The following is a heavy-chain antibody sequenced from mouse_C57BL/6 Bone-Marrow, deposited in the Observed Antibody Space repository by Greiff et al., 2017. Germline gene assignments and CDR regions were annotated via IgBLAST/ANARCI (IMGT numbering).Heavy chain of an antibody. Sequence: EVQLQQSGAELVRPGASVKLSCTASGFNIKDDYMHWVKQRPEQGLEWIGWFDPENGDTEYASKFQGKATITADTSSNPAYLQLRSLTSEDTAVYYCTVYDGYYKAMDYWGQGTSVTVSS. V-gene: IGHV14-4*01. J-gene: IGHJ4*01. CDR3: TVYDGYYKAMDY. CDR2: FDPENGDT. D-gene: IGHD2-3*01. CDR1: GFNIKDDY.